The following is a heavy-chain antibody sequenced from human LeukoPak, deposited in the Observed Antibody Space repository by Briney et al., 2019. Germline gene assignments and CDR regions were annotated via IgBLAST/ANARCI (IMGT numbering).Heavy chain of an antibody. CDR1: GASIDSYY. D-gene: IGHD3-10*01. CDR3: ARLLGGSGSYSSYFDY. Sequence: SETLSLTCAVSGASIDSYYWSWIRQPPGKGLEWIGYIYYSGSTNYSPSLKSRVTISVDTSKNQFSLRLSSVTAADTAVYYCARLLGGSGSYSSYFDYWGQGSLVTVSS. V-gene: IGHV4-59*01. CDR2: IYYSGST. J-gene: IGHJ4*02.